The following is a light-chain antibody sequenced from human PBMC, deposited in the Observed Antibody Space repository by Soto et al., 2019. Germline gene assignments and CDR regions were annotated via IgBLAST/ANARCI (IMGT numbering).Light chain of an antibody. V-gene: IGKV1-5*03. CDR3: KPYNSYPIT. CDR2: KAS. CDR1: QSISSW. J-gene: IGKJ5*01. Sequence: DIQMTQSPSTLSASVGDRVTITCRASQSISSWLAWYQQKPGKAPKLLIYKASSLESGVTSRFSVCGSWTEFTLSISSLQPDDFATYYCKPYNSYPITFGQGTRLEVK.